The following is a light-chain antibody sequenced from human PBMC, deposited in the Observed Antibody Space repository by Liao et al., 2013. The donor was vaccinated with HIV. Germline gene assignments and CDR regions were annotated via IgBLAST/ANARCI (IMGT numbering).Light chain of an antibody. J-gene: IGLJ2*01. V-gene: IGLV3-1*01. CDR3: QAWDSSTEEV. CDR1: RLGEKN. CDR2: QDD. Sequence: SYDLTQPPSVSVSPGQTASIACSGDRLGEKNVCWYQQKPGQSPVLVIYQDDKRPSGIPDRFTGSNSGNTATLTISGTQAMDEADFYCQAWDSSTEEVFGGGTKLTVL.